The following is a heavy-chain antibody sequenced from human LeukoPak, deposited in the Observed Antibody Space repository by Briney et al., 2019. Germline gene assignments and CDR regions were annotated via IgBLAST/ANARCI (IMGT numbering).Heavy chain of an antibody. D-gene: IGHD1-26*01. J-gene: IGHJ5*02. V-gene: IGHV1-18*01. Sequence: GPVKVSCKASGYTFTSYGISWVRQAPGQGLEWMGWISAYNGNTNYAQKLQGRVTMTTDTSTSTAYMELRSLRSDDTAVYYCARDKWWEPGEGFDPWGQGTLVTVSS. CDR1: GYTFTSYG. CDR3: ARDKWWEPGEGFDP. CDR2: ISAYNGNT.